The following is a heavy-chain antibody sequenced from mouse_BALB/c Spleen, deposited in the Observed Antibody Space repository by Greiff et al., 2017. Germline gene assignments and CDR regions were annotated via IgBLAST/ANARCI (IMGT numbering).Heavy chain of an antibody. J-gene: IGHJ2*01. CDR2: ISYDGSN. Sequence: VQLQQSGPGLVKPSQSLSLTCSVTGYSITSGYYWNWIRQFPGNKLEWMGYISYDGSNNYNPSLKNRISITRDTSKNQFFLKLNSVTTEDTATYYCARDKGSYFDYWGQGTTLTVSS. V-gene: IGHV3-6*02. CDR1: GYSITSGYY. CDR3: ARDKGSYFDY.